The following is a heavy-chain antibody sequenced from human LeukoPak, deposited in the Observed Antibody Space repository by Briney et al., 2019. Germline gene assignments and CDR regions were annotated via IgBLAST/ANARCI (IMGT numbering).Heavy chain of an antibody. D-gene: IGHD3-9*01. CDR2: IRYDGSNK. V-gene: IGHV3-30*02. CDR3: ARDFDQGGADYYFAY. Sequence: GGCLRLSCAASGFTFSSYGMHWVRQAPGKGLEWVAFIRYDGSNKYYADSVKGRFTISRDNSKNTVFLQMNSLRIEDTAVYFCARDFDQGGADYYFAYWGQGTLVTVSS. J-gene: IGHJ4*02. CDR1: GFTFSSYG.